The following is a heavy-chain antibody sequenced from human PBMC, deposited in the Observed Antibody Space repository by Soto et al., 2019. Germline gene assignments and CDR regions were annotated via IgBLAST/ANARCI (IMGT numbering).Heavy chain of an antibody. Sequence: QVQLQESGPGLVKPSETLSLTCTVSGGSISSYYWSWIRQPAGKGLEWIGRIYTSGSTNYNPSLKSRVTMSVDTSKNQFSLKLSSVTAADTAVYYCARVYGVTIFGVVITDHYFDYWGQGTLVTVSS. J-gene: IGHJ4*02. CDR2: IYTSGST. CDR3: ARVYGVTIFGVVITDHYFDY. CDR1: GGSISSYY. V-gene: IGHV4-4*07. D-gene: IGHD3-3*01.